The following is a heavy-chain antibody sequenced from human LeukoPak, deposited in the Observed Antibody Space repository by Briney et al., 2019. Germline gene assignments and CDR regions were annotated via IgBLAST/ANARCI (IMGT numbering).Heavy chain of an antibody. D-gene: IGHD3-16*01. J-gene: IGHJ4*02. CDR2: ISAYNGNT. Sequence: ASVKVSCKASGYTFTSYGISWVRQAPGQGLEWMGWISAYNGNTNYAQKLQGRVTITADESTSTAYMELSSLRSEDTAVYYCARDRGEGEPRFDYWGQGTLVTVSS. V-gene: IGHV1-18*01. CDR3: ARDRGEGEPRFDY. CDR1: GYTFTSYG.